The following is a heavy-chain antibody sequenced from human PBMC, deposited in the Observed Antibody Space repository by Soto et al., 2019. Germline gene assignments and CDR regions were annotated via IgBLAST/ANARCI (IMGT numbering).Heavy chain of an antibody. J-gene: IGHJ6*02. CDR1: GGTFSSYA. V-gene: IGHV1-69*01. CDR2: IIPIFGTA. Sequence: QVQLVQSGAEVKKPGSSVKVSCKASGGTFSSYAISWVRQAPGQGLELMGGIIPIFGTANYAQKFQGRVTITADESTSTAYMELSSLRSEDTAVYYCARDRDSSSPPHYCYGMDVWGQGTTVSVSS. CDR3: ARDRDSSSPPHYCYGMDV. D-gene: IGHD6-13*01.